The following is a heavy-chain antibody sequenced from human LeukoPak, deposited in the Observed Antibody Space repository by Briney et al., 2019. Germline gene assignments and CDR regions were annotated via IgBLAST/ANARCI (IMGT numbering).Heavy chain of an antibody. Sequence: GGSPRLSCAASGFTLRTYSMNWVRQAPGKGLEWVSSISEGGTYKYYADSVKGRFTISRDSAKNSLYLQMNSLRAEDTAVYYCARSAPATAITDYWGQGTLVTVSS. V-gene: IGHV3-21*01. D-gene: IGHD2-2*02. J-gene: IGHJ4*02. CDR3: ARSAPATAITDY. CDR2: ISEGGTYK. CDR1: GFTLRTYS.